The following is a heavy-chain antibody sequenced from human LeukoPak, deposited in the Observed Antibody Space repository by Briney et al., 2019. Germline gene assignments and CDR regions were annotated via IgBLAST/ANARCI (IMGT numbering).Heavy chain of an antibody. CDR2: ISGSGGST. Sequence: GGSLRLSCAASGFTFSSYAMSWVRQAPGKGLEWFSAISGSGGSTYYADSVKGRFTISRDNSKNTLYLQMNSLRAEDTAVYYCANLHCGGDCYPYYFDYWGQGTLVTVSS. V-gene: IGHV3-23*01. D-gene: IGHD2-21*02. CDR3: ANLHCGGDCYPYYFDY. J-gene: IGHJ4*02. CDR1: GFTFSSYA.